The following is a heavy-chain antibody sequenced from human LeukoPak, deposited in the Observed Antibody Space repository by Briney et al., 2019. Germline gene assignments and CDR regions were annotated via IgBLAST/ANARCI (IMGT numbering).Heavy chain of an antibody. CDR1: GFTFSSYA. CDR3: AKNPGQHCSSTSCYVDY. D-gene: IGHD2-2*01. CDR2: ISGSGAGT. Sequence: GGSLRLSCAVSGFTFSSYAMSWVRQAPGKGLEWVSAISGSGAGTYYADSVKGRFTISRDNSKNTLCLQMNSLRVEDTAVYYCAKNPGQHCSSTSCYVDYWGQGTLVTVSS. J-gene: IGHJ4*02. V-gene: IGHV3-23*01.